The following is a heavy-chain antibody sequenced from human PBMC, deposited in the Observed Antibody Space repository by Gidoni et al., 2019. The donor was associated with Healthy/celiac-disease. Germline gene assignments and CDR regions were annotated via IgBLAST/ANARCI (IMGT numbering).Heavy chain of an antibody. CDR1: GFTFSRYA. D-gene: IGHD2-2*01. Sequence: EVQLLESGGGLVQPGGSLRLSCAASGFTFSRYAMSWVRQAPGKGLEWVSAISGSGGSTYYADSVKGRFTISRDNSKNTLYLQMNSLRAEDTAVYYCAKLGYCSSTSCPYYYYYGMDVWGQGTTVTVSS. CDR2: ISGSGGST. V-gene: IGHV3-23*01. CDR3: AKLGYCSSTSCPYYYYYGMDV. J-gene: IGHJ6*02.